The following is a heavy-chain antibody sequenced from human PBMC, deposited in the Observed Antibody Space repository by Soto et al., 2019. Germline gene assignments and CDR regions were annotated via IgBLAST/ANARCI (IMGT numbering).Heavy chain of an antibody. Sequence: GASVEVSCKASGYTFTSYGISWVRQAPGQGLEWMGWISAYNGNTNYAQKLQGRVTMTTDTSTSTAYMELRSLRSDDTAVYYCARDARIGFGALDSLGSYYYYGMDVWGQGTTVTVSS. CDR2: ISAYNGNT. J-gene: IGHJ6*02. V-gene: IGHV1-18*01. D-gene: IGHD3-10*01. CDR3: ARDARIGFGALDSLGSYYYYGMDV. CDR1: GYTFTSYG.